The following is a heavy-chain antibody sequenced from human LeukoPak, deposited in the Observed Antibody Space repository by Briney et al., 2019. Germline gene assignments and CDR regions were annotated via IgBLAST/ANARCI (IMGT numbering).Heavy chain of an antibody. V-gene: IGHV3-7*01. D-gene: IGHD1-26*01. Sequence: GGSLRLSFAASGFTFSSYWMTSVRQAPGKGLEWVANIKPDGSEEYYVDSVKGRFTISRVNAKNSLYLQMNSLRAEDTAVYYRVRASRELLRDYWGQGTLVTVSS. CDR2: IKPDGSEE. CDR1: GFTFSSYW. J-gene: IGHJ4*02. CDR3: VRASRELLRDY.